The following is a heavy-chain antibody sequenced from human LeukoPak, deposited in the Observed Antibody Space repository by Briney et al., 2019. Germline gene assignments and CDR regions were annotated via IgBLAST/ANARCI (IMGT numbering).Heavy chain of an antibody. CDR2: INHSGST. Sequence: SETLSLTCVVYGGSFSGYYWSWLRQPPGKGLEWIGEINHSGSTNYNPSLKSRVTISVDTSKNQFSLKLSSVTAADTAVYYCASRGSLGYSSGWYYSSRAVDIWGQGTMVTVSS. D-gene: IGHD6-19*01. CDR1: GGSFSGYY. CDR3: ASRGSLGYSSGWYYSSRAVDI. J-gene: IGHJ3*02. V-gene: IGHV4-34*01.